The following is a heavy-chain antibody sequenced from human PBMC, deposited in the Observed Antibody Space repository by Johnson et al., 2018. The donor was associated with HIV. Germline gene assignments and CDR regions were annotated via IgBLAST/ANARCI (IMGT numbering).Heavy chain of an antibody. V-gene: IGHV3-33*06. CDR2: IWYDGSNK. CDR1: GFTSSSYG. Sequence: QVQLVESGGGVVQPGRSLRLSCAASGFTSSSYGMHWVRQVPGKGLDWVAVIWYDGSNKYYADSVKGRFTISRDNSKNTLYLQMNSLRAEDTAVYYCAKDSMGYNWNQFEAFDIWGQGTMVTVSS. D-gene: IGHD1-20*01. CDR3: AKDSMGYNWNQFEAFDI. J-gene: IGHJ3*02.